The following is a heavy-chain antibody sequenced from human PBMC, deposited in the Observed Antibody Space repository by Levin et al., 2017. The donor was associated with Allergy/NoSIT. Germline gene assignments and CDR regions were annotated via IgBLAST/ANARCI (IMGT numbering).Heavy chain of an antibody. CDR1: GGSFRGYY. CDR3: AREGGGVIASVTTFRSRGYYFDY. Sequence: SQTLSLTCAVYGGSFRGYYWSWIRQPPGKGLEWIGEINHSGSTNYNPSLKSRVTISVDTSKNQFSLKLSSVTAADTAVYYCAREGGGVIASVTTFRSRGYYFDYWGQGTLVTVSS. V-gene: IGHV4-34*01. J-gene: IGHJ4*02. CDR2: INHSGST. D-gene: IGHD4-17*01.